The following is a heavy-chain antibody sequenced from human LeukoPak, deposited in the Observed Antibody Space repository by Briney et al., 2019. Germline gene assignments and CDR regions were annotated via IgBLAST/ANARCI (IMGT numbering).Heavy chain of an antibody. CDR2: IYHSGST. CDR1: GYSISSGYY. CDR3: ARGTGPLLWFGEADHYMDV. Sequence: SETLSLTCTVSGYSISSGYYWGWIRQPPGQGLEWIGSIYHSGSTDYNPSLKSRVTMSVDTSKNQFSLKLSSVTAADTAVYYCARGTGPLLWFGEADHYMDVWGKGTTVTVSS. J-gene: IGHJ6*03. D-gene: IGHD3-10*01. V-gene: IGHV4-38-2*02.